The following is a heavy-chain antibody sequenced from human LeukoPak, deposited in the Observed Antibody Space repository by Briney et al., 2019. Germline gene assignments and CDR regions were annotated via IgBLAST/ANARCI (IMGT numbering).Heavy chain of an antibody. CDR2: VSAYNGNT. V-gene: IGHV1-18*01. CDR1: GYTFTSYG. J-gene: IGHJ4*02. Sequence: GASVKVSCKASGYTFTSYGISWVRQAPGQGLEWMGWVSAYNGNTNYAQKFQGRVTMTEDTSTDTAYMELSSLRSEDTAVYYCATEGGTCSGGSCYQFDYWGQGTLVTVSS. CDR3: ATEGGTCSGGSCYQFDY. D-gene: IGHD2-15*01.